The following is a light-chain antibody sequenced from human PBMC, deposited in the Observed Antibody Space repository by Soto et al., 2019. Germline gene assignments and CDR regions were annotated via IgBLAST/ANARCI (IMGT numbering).Light chain of an antibody. V-gene: IGLV2-14*01. CDR1: SSDVGVYNS. CDR2: DVS. J-gene: IGLJ1*01. Sequence: QSVLTQPASVSGSPGQSITISCTGTSSDVGVYNSDSWYQQHPGKAPKLMIHDVSNRPSGVSNRFSGSKSGNTASLTISGLQAEDEADYYCSSYTSSSSYVFGSGTKVTVL. CDR3: SSYTSSSSYV.